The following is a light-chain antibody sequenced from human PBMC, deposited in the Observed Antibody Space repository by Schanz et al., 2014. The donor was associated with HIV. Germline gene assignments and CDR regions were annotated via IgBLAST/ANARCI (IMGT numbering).Light chain of an antibody. CDR1: QSVSSGY. CDR3: QQYDASPRT. CDR2: RAS. J-gene: IGKJ2*01. V-gene: IGKV3-20*01. Sequence: VLTQSPGTLSLSPGERATLSCRASQSVSSGYLAWYQQKPGQAPRLVIYRASSRATGIPDRFSGSGSGTDFTLTISRLEPEDFAVYYCQQYDASPRTFGQGTKLEIK.